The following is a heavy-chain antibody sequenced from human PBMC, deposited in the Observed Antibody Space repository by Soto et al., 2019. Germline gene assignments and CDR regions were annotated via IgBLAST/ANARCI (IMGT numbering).Heavy chain of an antibody. Sequence: QVQLVQSGAEVKKPGASVKVSCKASGYTFTGYYMHWVRQAPGQGLEWMGWINPNSGGTNYAQKFQGRVTMTRDTSISTAYMELSRLRSDDTAVYYCARAVGVVPIGANWFDPWGQGTLVTVSS. D-gene: IGHD2-15*01. CDR1: GYTFTGYY. CDR2: INPNSGGT. CDR3: ARAVGVVPIGANWFDP. V-gene: IGHV1-2*02. J-gene: IGHJ5*02.